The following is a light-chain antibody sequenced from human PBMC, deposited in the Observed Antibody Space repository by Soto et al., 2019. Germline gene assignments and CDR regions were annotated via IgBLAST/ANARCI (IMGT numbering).Light chain of an antibody. J-gene: IGKJ2*01. V-gene: IGKV3-20*01. CDR3: QQSGSSPRT. CDR2: DES. Sequence: EIVLTQSPGTLSLSPGERATLSCRASQSVSNVYLAWYQQKPGQAPRLLIYDESNRTTGITDRFSGSGSGTDFTLTISRLEPEDFAVYYCQQSGSSPRTFGQGTKLEIK. CDR1: QSVSNVY.